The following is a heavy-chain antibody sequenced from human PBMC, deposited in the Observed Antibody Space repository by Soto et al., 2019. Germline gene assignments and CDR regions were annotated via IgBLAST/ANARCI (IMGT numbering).Heavy chain of an antibody. D-gene: IGHD3-22*01. Sequence: ASVKVSCKASGYTFTGYYIHWVRQAPLQGLEWMVWINPNSGGTNYAQKFQGRVTMTRDTSISTAYMELRRLRSDDTAVYYCERGRGNCYDADYWGQGTLVTVSS. CDR2: INPNSGGT. CDR1: GYTFTGYY. V-gene: IGHV1-2*02. CDR3: ERGRGNCYDADY. J-gene: IGHJ4*02.